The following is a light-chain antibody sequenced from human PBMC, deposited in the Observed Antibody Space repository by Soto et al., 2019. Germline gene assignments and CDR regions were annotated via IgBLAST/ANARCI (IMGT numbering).Light chain of an antibody. CDR2: GAF. CDR1: QPISTY. V-gene: IGKV1-39*01. CDR3: LQSYIGSPYT. J-gene: IGKJ2*01. Sequence: DIQMTQSPSSQSASIGDRVTMSCRASQPISTYLNWYHVTPGNAPRRLIYGAFSLQRGFPSRFSGSGSGTDFTLTINSFQREDVGPYYCLQSYIGSPYTFGQGTKLEIK.